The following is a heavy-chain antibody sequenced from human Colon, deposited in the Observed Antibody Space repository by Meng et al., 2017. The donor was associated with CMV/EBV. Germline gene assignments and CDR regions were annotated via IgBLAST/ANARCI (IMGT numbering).Heavy chain of an antibody. V-gene: IGHV3-21*03. D-gene: IGHD5-18*01. CDR1: GFTFSSHS. CDR2: ISGGGGYI. CDR3: ARDRDGGYNYGNGYFDY. Sequence: LSLTCAASGFTFSSHSMNWVRLAPGKGLEWVSSISGGGGYIFHADSVKGRFTTSRDNARNSLFLQMYSLRADDTGIYYCARDRDGGYNYGNGYFDYWGPGTLVTVSS. J-gene: IGHJ4*02.